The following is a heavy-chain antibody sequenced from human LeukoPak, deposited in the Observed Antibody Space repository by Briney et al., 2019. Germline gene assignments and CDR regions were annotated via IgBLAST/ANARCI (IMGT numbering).Heavy chain of an antibody. D-gene: IGHD6-19*01. J-gene: IGHJ4*02. Sequence: GGSLRLSCAASGFTFSSYAMSWVRQAPGKGLEWVLAISGSGGSTYYADSVKGRFTISRDNSKNTLYLQMNSLRAEDTAVYYCAKDTAVAGTSDYWGQGTLVTVSS. CDR1: GFTFSSYA. V-gene: IGHV3-23*01. CDR3: AKDTAVAGTSDY. CDR2: ISGSGGST.